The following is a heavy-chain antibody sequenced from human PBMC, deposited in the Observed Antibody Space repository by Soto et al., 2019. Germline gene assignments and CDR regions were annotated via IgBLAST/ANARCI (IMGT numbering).Heavy chain of an antibody. CDR2: IVVGSGNT. Sequence: TFTSSAVQWVRQARGQRLEWIGWIVVGSGNTNYAQKFQERVTITRDMSTSTAYMELSSLRSEDTAVYYCAAANLGYGMDVWGQGTTVTVSS. CDR1: TFTSSA. J-gene: IGHJ6*02. V-gene: IGHV1-58*01. CDR3: AAANLGYGMDV.